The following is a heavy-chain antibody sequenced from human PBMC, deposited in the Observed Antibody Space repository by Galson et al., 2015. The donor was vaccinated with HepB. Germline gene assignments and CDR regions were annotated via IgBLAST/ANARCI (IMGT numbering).Heavy chain of an antibody. J-gene: IGHJ4*02. V-gene: IGHV4-30-4*01. Sequence: LSLTCTASGGSISSRDHYWSWIRQPPGKGLEWIGHIYYTGTPYYNPSLESRVTISIDTSTERFSLKLSSVTAADTAVYYCAREGIAAFDSWGQGALVTVSS. CDR3: AREGIAAFDS. CDR2: IYYTGTP. D-gene: IGHD6-13*01. CDR1: GGSISSRDHY.